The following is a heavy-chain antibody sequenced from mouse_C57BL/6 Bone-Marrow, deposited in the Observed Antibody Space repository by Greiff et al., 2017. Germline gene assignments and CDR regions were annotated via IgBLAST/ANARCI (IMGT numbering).Heavy chain of an antibody. J-gene: IGHJ3*01. CDR2: INPGSGGT. CDR1: GYAFTNYL. D-gene: IGHD4-1*01. Sequence: VKLQESGAELVRPGTSVKVSCKASGYAFTNYLIEWVKQRPGQGLEWIGVINPGSGGTNYNEKFKGKATLTADKSSSTAYMQLSSLTSEDSAVYFCARGDWDARFAYWGQGTLVTVSA. CDR3: ARGDWDARFAY. V-gene: IGHV1-54*01.